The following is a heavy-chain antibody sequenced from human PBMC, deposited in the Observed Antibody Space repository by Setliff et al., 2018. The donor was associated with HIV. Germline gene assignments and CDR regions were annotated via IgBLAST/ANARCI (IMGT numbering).Heavy chain of an antibody. Sequence: SETLSLTCNVSGGSISSSTSYWGWIRQPPEKGLEWIGEINHSGSTNYNPSLKSRVTISVDTSKNQFSLKLSSVTAADTAVYHCASGRTRIAAYWGQGTLVTVSS. CDR3: ASGRTRIAAY. CDR2: INHSGST. V-gene: IGHV4-39*07. J-gene: IGHJ4*02. CDR1: GGSISSSTSY. D-gene: IGHD6-13*01.